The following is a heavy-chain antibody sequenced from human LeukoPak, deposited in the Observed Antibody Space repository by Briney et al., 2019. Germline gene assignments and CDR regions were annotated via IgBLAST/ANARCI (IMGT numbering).Heavy chain of an antibody. J-gene: IGHJ4*02. D-gene: IGHD4-11*01. CDR2: MKEDGSEK. CDR3: ARDRGYSNFDY. CDR1: GFTFSNYW. Sequence: GGSLRLSCAASGFTFSNYWMSWVRQAPGKGLEWVANMKEDGSEKNYVDSVKGRFTISRDNAQDSVYLQMNSLRAEDTAVYYCARDRGYSNFDYGGEGTLVTVSS. V-gene: IGHV3-7*01.